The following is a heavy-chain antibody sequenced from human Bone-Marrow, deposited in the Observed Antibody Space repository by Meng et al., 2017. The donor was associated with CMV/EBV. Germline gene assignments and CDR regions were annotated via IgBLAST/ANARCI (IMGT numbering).Heavy chain of an antibody. CDR3: AGSHSSGWLREHYFDY. J-gene: IGHJ4*02. CDR2: IYHSGST. Sequence: SETLSLTCPVSGYSISSSYYWGWIRQPPGKGLGWIGSIYHSGSTYYNPSLKSRVTISVDTSKNQFSLKLSSVTAADTAVYYCAGSHSSGWLREHYFDYWGQGTLVTVSS. CDR1: GYSISSSYY. V-gene: IGHV4-38-2*01. D-gene: IGHD6-19*01.